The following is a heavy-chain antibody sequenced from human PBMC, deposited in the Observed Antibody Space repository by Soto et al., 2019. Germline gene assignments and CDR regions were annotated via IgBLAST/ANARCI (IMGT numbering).Heavy chain of an antibody. V-gene: IGHV4-38-2*02. CDR3: AVGYCGSASCSREYFQH. D-gene: IGHD2-2*01. J-gene: IGHJ1*01. CDR1: GYSISSGYY. CDR2: IYHSGGT. Sequence: SETLSLTCSVSGYSISSGYYWAWIRQPPGKGLEWIGTIYHSGGTFHNPSLKSRVTISVDTAKNQFSLKLRSVTAADTAVYYCAVGYCGSASCSREYFQHWGQGTLVTVSS.